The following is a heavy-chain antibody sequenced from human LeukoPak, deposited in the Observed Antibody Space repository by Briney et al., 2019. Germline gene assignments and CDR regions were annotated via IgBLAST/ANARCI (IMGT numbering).Heavy chain of an antibody. CDR3: ARSSYSSSSSV. D-gene: IGHD6-6*01. Sequence: GGSLRLSCAVSRFTFSGFWMSWSRQAPGKGLEWVASINSDGSEGYYADVVKGRFTISRDNAKNSLYLQINSLRAEDTAVYYCARSSYSSSSSVWGQGTMVTVSS. CDR2: INSDGSEG. CDR1: RFTFSGFW. J-gene: IGHJ3*01. V-gene: IGHV3-7*03.